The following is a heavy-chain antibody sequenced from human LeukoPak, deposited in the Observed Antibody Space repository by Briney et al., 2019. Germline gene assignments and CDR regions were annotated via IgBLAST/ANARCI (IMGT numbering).Heavy chain of an antibody. J-gene: IGHJ4*02. Sequence: GGSLRLSCVASGFPFSSYWMTWVSQAPGKGLEWVANIKQDGSKKSYVDSVKGRFTISRDNAKNSLYLQMNSLRAEDTAIYYCTRVGYIDEGIDYWGQGTLVTVSS. CDR2: IKQDGSKK. CDR1: GFPFSSYW. CDR3: TRVGYIDEGIDY. D-gene: IGHD5-24*01. V-gene: IGHV3-7*03.